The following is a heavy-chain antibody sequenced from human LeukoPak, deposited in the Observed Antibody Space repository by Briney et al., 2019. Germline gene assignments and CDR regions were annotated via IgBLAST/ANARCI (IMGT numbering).Heavy chain of an antibody. D-gene: IGHD1-7*01. CDR3: ARDYMSLNYNNFDS. CDR2: ISSSGSYT. V-gene: IGHV3-21*01. CDR1: GFTLGNYW. Sequence: GGSLRLSCAASGFTLGNYWMHWVRQAPGKGLEWVSSISSSGSYTYYADSVKGRFTISRDNAKNSLYLQMNSLRAEDTAVYYCARDYMSLNYNNFDSWGQGTLVTVSS. J-gene: IGHJ4*02.